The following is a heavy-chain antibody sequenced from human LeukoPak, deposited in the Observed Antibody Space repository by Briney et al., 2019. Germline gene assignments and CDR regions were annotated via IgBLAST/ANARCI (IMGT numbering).Heavy chain of an antibody. CDR3: ASGDYLDY. Sequence: ETLSLTCTVSGDSITSYFWSWIQQPPGKGLEWVANIKQDGSEKYYVDSVKGRFTISRDNAKNSLYLQMNSLRAEDTAVYYCASGDYLDYWGQGTLVTVSS. D-gene: IGHD4-17*01. CDR1: GDSITSYF. V-gene: IGHV3-7*01. CDR2: IKQDGSEK. J-gene: IGHJ4*02.